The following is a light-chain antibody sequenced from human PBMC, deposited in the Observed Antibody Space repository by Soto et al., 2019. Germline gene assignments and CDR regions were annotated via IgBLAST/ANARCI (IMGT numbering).Light chain of an antibody. CDR1: TSDIGGYNY. CDR3: SSYGASSTL. J-gene: IGLJ2*01. Sequence: QSALTQPASVSGSPVQSITISCTGSTSDIGGYNYVSRYQQHPGKAPKLLIYDVGYRPSGISDRFSGSKSGNTASLTISGLQPEDEADYYCSSYGASSTLFGGGTKVTVL. CDR2: DVG. V-gene: IGLV2-14*03.